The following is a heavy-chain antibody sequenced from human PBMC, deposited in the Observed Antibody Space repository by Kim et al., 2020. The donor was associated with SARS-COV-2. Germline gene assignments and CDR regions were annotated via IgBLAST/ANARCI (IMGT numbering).Heavy chain of an antibody. CDR2: IYHSGST. D-gene: IGHD2-2*01. CDR1: GGSFSGYY. Sequence: SETLSLTCAVYGGSFSGYYWSWIRQPPGKGLEWIGEIYHSGSTNYNPSLKSRVTISVEPTKTQFSLKLSSVTAADTAVYYCARGTYCSSTNCPYNAFDIWGQGTMVTVSS. CDR3: ARGTYCSSTNCPYNAFDI. V-gene: IGHV4-34*01. J-gene: IGHJ3*02.